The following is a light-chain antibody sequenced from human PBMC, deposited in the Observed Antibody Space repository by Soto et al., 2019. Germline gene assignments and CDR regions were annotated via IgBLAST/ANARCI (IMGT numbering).Light chain of an antibody. CDR2: LDT. Sequence: SYELTQPPSVSVSPGQTASITCSGANLGDRYACWYQQKPCQSPVLVIYLDTKRPSGIPERFSGSNSGNTATLTISGTQAMDEADYYCQAWDDTSGVVFGGGTKLTVL. V-gene: IGLV3-1*01. CDR1: NLGDRY. J-gene: IGLJ2*01. CDR3: QAWDDTSGVV.